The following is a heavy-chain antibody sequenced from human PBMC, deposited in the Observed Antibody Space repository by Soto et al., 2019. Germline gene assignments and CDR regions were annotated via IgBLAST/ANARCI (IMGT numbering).Heavy chain of an antibody. Sequence: GGSLRLSCAASGFTFSSYAMSWVRQAPGKGLEWVSAISGSGGSTYYADSVKGRFTISRDNSKNTLYLQMNSLRAEDTAVYYCAKGMFLGIQENYFDYWGQGTLVTVSS. J-gene: IGHJ4*02. V-gene: IGHV3-23*01. CDR2: ISGSGGST. CDR1: GFTFSSYA. D-gene: IGHD7-27*01. CDR3: AKGMFLGIQENYFDY.